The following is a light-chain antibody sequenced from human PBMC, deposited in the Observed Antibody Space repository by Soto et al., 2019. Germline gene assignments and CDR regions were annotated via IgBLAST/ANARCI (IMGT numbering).Light chain of an antibody. V-gene: IGLV1-51*01. CDR2: GNN. J-gene: IGLJ2*01. CDR1: SSNIGEND. Sequence: QSVLTQPPSVTAAPGQKVTISCSGSSSNIGENDVSWYQQFPGTAPKLLIYGNNKRPSGIPDRFSGSRSGTSATLGITGLQTGDVADYYCGTWDTSLSGGVFGGGTQLTVL. CDR3: GTWDTSLSGGV.